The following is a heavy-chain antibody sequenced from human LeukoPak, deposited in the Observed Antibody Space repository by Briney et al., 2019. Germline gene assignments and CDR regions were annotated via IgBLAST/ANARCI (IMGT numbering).Heavy chain of an antibody. D-gene: IGHD1-26*01. J-gene: IGHJ4*02. CDR3: ARASGPIKKNRFDQ. Sequence: GGSLRLSCATSGFTFSTYGMEWVRQAPGKGLEWVAIIFSDGIRKYYADSVKGRFTISRDISRSTLSLEMNSLSAEDTAVYYCARASGPIKKNRFDQWGQGTLVTVSS. CDR1: GFTFSTYG. CDR2: IFSDGIRK. V-gene: IGHV3-30*12.